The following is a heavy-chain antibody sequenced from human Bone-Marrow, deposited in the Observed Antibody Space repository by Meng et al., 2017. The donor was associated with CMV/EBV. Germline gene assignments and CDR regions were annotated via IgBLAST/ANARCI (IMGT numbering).Heavy chain of an antibody. CDR1: GFTFDDYG. J-gene: IGHJ2*01. CDR2: INWNGGST. V-gene: IGHV3-20*04. CDR3: ARASTTDWYFDL. D-gene: IGHD1-14*01. Sequence: CEASGFTFDDYGRSWVRQAPGKGLEWVSGINWNGGSTGYADSVKGRFTISRDNAKNSLYLQMNSLRAEDTALYYCARASTTDWYFDLWGRGTLVTVSS.